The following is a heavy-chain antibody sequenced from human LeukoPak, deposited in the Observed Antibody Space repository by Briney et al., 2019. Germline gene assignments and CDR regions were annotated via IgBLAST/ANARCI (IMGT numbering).Heavy chain of an antibody. CDR2: ISYSGTT. CDR3: ARELTYCSGDCYPRWFDP. Sequence: KPSETLSLTCTVSGGSVSSGSFFWSWIRQPPGKGLEWIGYISYSGTTNYNPSLKTRVTISVDTSNNQFSLSLISVTAADTAVYYCARELTYCSGDCYPRWFDPWGQGTLVTVSS. V-gene: IGHV4-61*01. CDR1: GGSVSSGSFF. D-gene: IGHD2-21*02. J-gene: IGHJ5*02.